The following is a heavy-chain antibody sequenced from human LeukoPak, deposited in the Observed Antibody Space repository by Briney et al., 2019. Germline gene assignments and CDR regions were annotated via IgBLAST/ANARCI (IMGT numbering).Heavy chain of an antibody. CDR3: ARRAPPGHAFDI. CDR2: IYYSGST. J-gene: IGHJ3*02. CDR1: GGSISSYY. D-gene: IGHD1-1*01. Sequence: SETLSLTCTVSGGSISSYYWSWIRQPPGKGLEWIGYIYYSGSTNYNPSLKSRVTISVDTSKNQFSLKLSSVTAADTAVYYCARRAPPGHAFDIWGQGTRVTVSS. V-gene: IGHV4-59*08.